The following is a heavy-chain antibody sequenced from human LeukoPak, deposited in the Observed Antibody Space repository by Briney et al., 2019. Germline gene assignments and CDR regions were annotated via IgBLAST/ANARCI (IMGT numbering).Heavy chain of an antibody. CDR2: IYYSGST. Sequence: SETLSLTCTVSGGSISSGDYYWSWIRQPPGKGLEWIGYIYYSGSTYYNPSLKSRVTISVDTSKNQFSLKLSPVTAADTAVYYCARDSSGWCDYWGQGTLVTVSS. CDR1: GGSISSGDYY. CDR3: ARDSSGWCDY. V-gene: IGHV4-30-4*01. J-gene: IGHJ4*02. D-gene: IGHD6-19*01.